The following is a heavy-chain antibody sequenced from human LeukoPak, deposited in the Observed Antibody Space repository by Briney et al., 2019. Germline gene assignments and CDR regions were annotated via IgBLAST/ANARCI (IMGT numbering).Heavy chain of an antibody. CDR3: AKIPAGDYDRLGAFDI. V-gene: IGHV3-23*01. D-gene: IGHD3-22*01. Sequence: PGGSLRLSCAASGFTFSSYAMSWVRQAPGKGLEWVSAISGSGGSTYYADSVKGRFTISRDNSKNTLYLQMNSLRAEDTAVYYCAKIPAGDYDRLGAFDIWGQGTMVTVSS. CDR1: GFTFSSYA. J-gene: IGHJ3*02. CDR2: ISGSGGST.